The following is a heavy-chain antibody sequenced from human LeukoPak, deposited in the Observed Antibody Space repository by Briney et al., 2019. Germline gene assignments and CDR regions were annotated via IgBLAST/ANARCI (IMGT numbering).Heavy chain of an antibody. V-gene: IGHV4-34*01. D-gene: IGHD3-22*01. CDR3: ARSKVNKSVVVKGTAFDY. J-gene: IGHJ4*02. CDR1: GGSFSGYY. Sequence: TTSETLSLTCAVYGGSFSGYYWSWIRQPPGKGLEWIGEINHSGSTNYNPSLKSRVTISVDTSKNQFSLKLSSVTAADTAVYYCARSKVNKSVVVKGTAFDYWGQGTLVTVSS. CDR2: INHSGST.